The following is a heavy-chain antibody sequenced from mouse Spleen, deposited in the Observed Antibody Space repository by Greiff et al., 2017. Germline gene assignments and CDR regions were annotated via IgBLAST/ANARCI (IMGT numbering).Heavy chain of an antibody. D-gene: IGHD2-1*01. CDR2: INPYNGGT. CDR1: GYTFTDYY. Sequence: VQLQQSGPVLVKPGASVKMSCKASGYTFTDYYMNWVKQSHGKSLEWIGVINPYNGGTSYNQKFKGKATFTADTSSNTAYMQLSSLTTEDSAIYYCARRDGNPFDYWGQGTTLTVSS. V-gene: IGHV1-19*01. J-gene: IGHJ2*01. CDR3: ARRDGNPFDY.